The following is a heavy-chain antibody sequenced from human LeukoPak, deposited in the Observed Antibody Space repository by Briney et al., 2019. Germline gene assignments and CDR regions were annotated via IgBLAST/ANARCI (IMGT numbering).Heavy chain of an antibody. CDR1: GGTFSSYA. CDR3: SITVAYGDYVYYYYYMDV. V-gene: IGHV1-69*05. Sequence: GSSVKVSCEASGGTFSSYAISWVRQAPGQGLEWMGGIIPIFGTANYAQKFQGRVTITTDESTSTAYMELSSLRSEDTAVYYCSITVAYGDYVYYYYYMDVWGKGTTVTVSS. J-gene: IGHJ6*03. CDR2: IIPIFGTA. D-gene: IGHD4-17*01.